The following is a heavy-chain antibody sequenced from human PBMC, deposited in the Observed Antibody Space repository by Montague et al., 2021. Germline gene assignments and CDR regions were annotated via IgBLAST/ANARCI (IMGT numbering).Heavy chain of an antibody. J-gene: IGHJ6*02. CDR1: GDSINTHNW. CDR3: ARRGGYSARQYSGWDV. D-gene: IGHD2-15*01. Sequence: SETLSLTCAVSGDSINTHNWWTWVRQFAGKGLEWMREVYHTGSNNYKPSLKSRATLSVAKSKNQFSLKMTSVTAADTAIYYCARRGGYSARQYSGWDVWGQGSTVTVSS. CDR2: VYHTGSN. V-gene: IGHV4-4*02.